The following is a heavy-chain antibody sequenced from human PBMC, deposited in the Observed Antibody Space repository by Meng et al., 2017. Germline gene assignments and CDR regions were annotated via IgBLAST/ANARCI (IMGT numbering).Heavy chain of an antibody. J-gene: IGHJ4*02. CDR1: GYTFTSYA. Sequence: QVRLLQSRAEVKKPGASVKVSCKTSGYTFTSYAMHWVRQAPGQRLEWMGWINAGNGNTKYSQKFQGRVTITRDTSASTAYMELSSLRSEDTAVYYCARTPLRYCSGGSCYYFDYWGQGTLVTVSS. CDR2: INAGNGNT. CDR3: ARTPLRYCSGGSCYYFDY. V-gene: IGHV1-3*01. D-gene: IGHD2-15*01.